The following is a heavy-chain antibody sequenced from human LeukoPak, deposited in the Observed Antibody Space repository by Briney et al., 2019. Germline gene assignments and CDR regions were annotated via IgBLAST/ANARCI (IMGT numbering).Heavy chain of an antibody. Sequence: SGGTLRLSCAASGFTFSNYAMTRVRQAPGKGLEWVSSISSSGSHTYYADSVKGRFTISRDNSKNTLYLQMNSLRVEDTAVFYCAKLISSATNYWGQGTLVTVSS. CDR2: ISSSGSHT. CDR3: AKLISSATNY. CDR1: GFTFSNYA. J-gene: IGHJ4*02. D-gene: IGHD2-15*01. V-gene: IGHV3-23*01.